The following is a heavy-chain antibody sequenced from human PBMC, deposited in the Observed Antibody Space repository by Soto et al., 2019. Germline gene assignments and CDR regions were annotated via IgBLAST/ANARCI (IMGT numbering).Heavy chain of an antibody. V-gene: IGHV4-59*08. Sequence: PSETLSLTCPVSGGSISSHYWNWIGQPPGEGLELIGYAYYNGFTSYNPSLMSRVTISIDTSKNQFSLRLRSVTAADTALYFCARHSLALRKNNWFDSWGQGIMVTVSS. CDR1: GGSISSHY. CDR2: AYYNGFT. J-gene: IGHJ5*01. CDR3: ARHSLALRKNNWFDS. D-gene: IGHD3-3*02.